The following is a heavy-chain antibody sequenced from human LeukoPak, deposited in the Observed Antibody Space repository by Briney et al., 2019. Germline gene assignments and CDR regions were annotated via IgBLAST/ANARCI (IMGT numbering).Heavy chain of an antibody. CDR2: IYTSRST. D-gene: IGHD2-2*01. J-gene: IGHJ5*02. CDR3: AREALVVVPAATYNWFDP. V-gene: IGHV4-61*02. CDR1: GGSISSGRYY. Sequence: SQTLSLTCTVSGGSISSGRYYWSWIRQPAGKGLEWIGRIYTSRSTNYNPSLKSRVTISVDTSKNQFSLKLSSVTAADTAVYYCAREALVVVPAATYNWFDPWGQGTLVTVSS.